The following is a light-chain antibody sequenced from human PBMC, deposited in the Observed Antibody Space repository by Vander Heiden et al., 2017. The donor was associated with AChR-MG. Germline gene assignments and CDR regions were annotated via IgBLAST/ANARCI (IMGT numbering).Light chain of an antibody. CDR3: QVWDGSSDHRVV. V-gene: IGLV3-21*02. CDR1: NLGIKD. CDR2: ADS. J-gene: IGLJ2*01. Sequence: SYVLNQPPSVSVAPGQTARIPCGGNNLGIKDVHWYRQKPGQAPVLVVYADSDRPSGIPERISGSNSGNTATLTISRVEAGDEADYYCQVWDGSSDHRVVFGGGTKLTVL.